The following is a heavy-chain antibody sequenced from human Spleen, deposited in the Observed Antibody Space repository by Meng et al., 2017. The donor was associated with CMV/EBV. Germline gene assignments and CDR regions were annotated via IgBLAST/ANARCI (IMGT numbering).Heavy chain of an antibody. J-gene: IGHJ4*02. Sequence: VQIQTWGEGTLKPSETLSLTCAVNGGSLSGAYWNWIRQPPGKGLEWIGEIIHGGSPSYNPSLKSRVTISIDTSKNQLSLMLSSVTAADTAVYYCARRPTGIDYWGQGTLVTVSS. CDR1: GGSLSGAY. V-gene: IGHV4-34*12. D-gene: IGHD2-8*02. CDR2: IIHGGSP. CDR3: ARRPTGIDY.